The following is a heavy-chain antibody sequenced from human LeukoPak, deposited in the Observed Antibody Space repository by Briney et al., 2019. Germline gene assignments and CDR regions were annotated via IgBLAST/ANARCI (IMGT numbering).Heavy chain of an antibody. V-gene: IGHV3-73*01. CDR3: TQSNY. CDR2: IRGKADNYAT. J-gene: IGHJ4*02. CDR1: GFTFSGSP. Sequence: GGSLRLSCAASGFTFSGSPILWVRQASGKGLEWVGRIRGKADNYATAYAASVQGRCTISRDDSKSTAYLQLNSLKTEDTAVYYCTQSNYWGQGALVTVSS.